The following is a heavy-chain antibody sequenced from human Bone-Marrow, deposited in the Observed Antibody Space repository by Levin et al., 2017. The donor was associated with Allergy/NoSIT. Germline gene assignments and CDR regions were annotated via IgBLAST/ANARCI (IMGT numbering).Heavy chain of an antibody. Sequence: SETLSLTCAVYGGSFSGYYWSWSRQPPGKGLEWIGEINHSGSTNYNPSLKSRVTISVDTSKNQFSLKLSSVTAADTAVYYCARGQPKFGYWGQGTLVTVSS. D-gene: IGHD2-2*01. CDR3: ARGQPKFGY. V-gene: IGHV4-34*01. J-gene: IGHJ4*02. CDR2: INHSGST. CDR1: GGSFSGYY.